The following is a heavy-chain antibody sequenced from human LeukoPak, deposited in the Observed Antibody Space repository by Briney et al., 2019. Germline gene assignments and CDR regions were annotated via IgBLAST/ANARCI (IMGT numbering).Heavy chain of an antibody. CDR2: MNPNSGNT. CDR3: ARGIRFGELWGYRFDP. Sequence: ASVKVSCKASGYTFTSYDMNWVRQATGQGLEWMGWMNPNSGNTGYAQKFQGRVTMTRNTSISTAYMELSSLRSEDTAVDYCARGIRFGELWGYRFDPWGQGTLVTVSS. CDR1: GYTFTSYD. D-gene: IGHD3-10*01. J-gene: IGHJ5*02. V-gene: IGHV1-8*01.